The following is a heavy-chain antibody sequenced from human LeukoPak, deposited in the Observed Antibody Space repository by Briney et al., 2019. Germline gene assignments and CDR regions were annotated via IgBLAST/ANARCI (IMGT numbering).Heavy chain of an antibody. CDR3: ARVNVVVPAAIVGYYYGMDV. D-gene: IGHD2-2*01. Sequence: ASVKVSCKASGYTFTGYYMHWGRQAPGQGLEWMGWINPNSGGTNYAQKFQGRVTMTRDTSISTAYMELSRLRSDDTAVYYCARVNVVVPAAIVGYYYGMDVWGQGTTVTVSS. V-gene: IGHV1-2*02. J-gene: IGHJ6*02. CDR2: INPNSGGT. CDR1: GYTFTGYY.